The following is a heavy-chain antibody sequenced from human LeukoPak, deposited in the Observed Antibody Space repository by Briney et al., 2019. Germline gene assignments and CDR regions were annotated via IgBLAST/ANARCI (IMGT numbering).Heavy chain of an antibody. CDR2: INPSGGST. J-gene: IGHJ4*02. Sequence: GASVKVSCKASGYTFTSYYMHWVRQAPGQGLEWMGIINPSGGSTTYAQKFQRRVTMTRDTSTSTVYMELSSLRSDDTALYYCAREYSGSSCFDYWGQGTVVTVSS. V-gene: IGHV1-46*01. CDR1: GYTFTSYY. CDR3: AREYSGSSCFDY. D-gene: IGHD1-26*01.